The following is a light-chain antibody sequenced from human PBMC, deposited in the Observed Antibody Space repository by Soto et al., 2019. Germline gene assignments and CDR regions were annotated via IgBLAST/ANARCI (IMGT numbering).Light chain of an antibody. CDR2: DAS. J-gene: IGKJ5*01. CDR1: QGISNA. V-gene: IGKV1-13*02. Sequence: ALQLTQSPSSLSASVGDTVTITCRASQGISNALAWYQQIPGKPPKLLIYDASTLESGVPSRFSGSGSGTDFTLTISSLQPGDFATYYCQQFNGFPTFGQGTRLEIK. CDR3: QQFNGFPT.